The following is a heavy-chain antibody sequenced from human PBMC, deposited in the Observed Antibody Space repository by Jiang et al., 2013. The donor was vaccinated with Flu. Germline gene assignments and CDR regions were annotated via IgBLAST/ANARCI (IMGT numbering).Heavy chain of an antibody. CDR1: GGSFXSEKSY. Sequence: CSVSGGSFXSEKSYWGWIRQPPGKGLEWIGSIYYSGTTYYNPSLKSRVTMSADTSKKQFSLRLTSVTAADTAVYYCASQHWDHGVGSYYMSHWGQGALVTVSS. J-gene: IGHJ4*02. D-gene: IGHD3-10*01. CDR2: IYYSGTT. V-gene: IGHV4-39*07. CDR3: ASQHWDHGVGSYYMSH.